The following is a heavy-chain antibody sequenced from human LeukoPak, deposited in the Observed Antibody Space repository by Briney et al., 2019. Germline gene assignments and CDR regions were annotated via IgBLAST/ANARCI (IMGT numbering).Heavy chain of an antibody. D-gene: IGHD5-18*01. V-gene: IGHV1-2*02. J-gene: IGHJ4*02. CDR1: GGTFSSYA. Sequence: ASVKVSCKASGGTFSSYAISWVRQAPGQGLEWMGWINPNSGGTDYTQKFQGRVTMTRDTSISTAYMELSRLKSDDTAVYYCARHLIQGGEEWGQGTLVTVAS. CDR2: INPNSGGT. CDR3: ARHLIQGGEE.